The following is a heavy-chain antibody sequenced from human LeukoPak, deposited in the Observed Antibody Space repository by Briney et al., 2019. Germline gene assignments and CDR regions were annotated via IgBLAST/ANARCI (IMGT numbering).Heavy chain of an antibody. CDR2: ISYDGSNK. CDR3: AKDRVSGSYYNDAFDI. J-gene: IGHJ3*02. CDR1: GFTFSSYA. Sequence: PGGSLRLSCAASGFTFSSYAMHWVRQAPGKGLEWVAVISYDGSNKYYADSVKGRFTISRDNSKNTLYLQMNSLRAEDTAVYYCAKDRVSGSYYNDAFDIWGQGTMVTVSS. V-gene: IGHV3-30-3*01. D-gene: IGHD1-26*01.